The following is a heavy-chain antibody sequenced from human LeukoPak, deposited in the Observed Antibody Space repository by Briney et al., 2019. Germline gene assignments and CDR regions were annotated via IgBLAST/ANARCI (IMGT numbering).Heavy chain of an antibody. CDR2: ISYDGSNK. Sequence: GGSLRLSCAASGFTFSSYGMHWVRQAPGKGLEWVAVISYDGSNKYYADSVKGRFTISRDNSKNTLYLQMNSMRAEDTAVYYCARDHPSRSGWNDAFDIWGHGTMVTVSS. CDR3: ARDHPSRSGWNDAFDI. CDR1: GFTFSSYG. J-gene: IGHJ3*02. V-gene: IGHV3-30*19. D-gene: IGHD3-9*01.